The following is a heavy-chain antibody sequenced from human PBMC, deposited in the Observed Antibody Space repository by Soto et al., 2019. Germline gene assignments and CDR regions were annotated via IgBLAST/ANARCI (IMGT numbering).Heavy chain of an antibody. J-gene: IGHJ4*02. D-gene: IGHD6-19*01. Sequence: QVQLVQSGAEEKKPGASVKVSCKASGYSFTSYAMHWVRQAPGQRLEWMGWINAGNGNTKYSQKFQGRVTITRDTPASTAYMELSSLRSEDTAMYYCARAVAVPASCDYWGQGTLVTVSS. CDR3: ARAVAVPASCDY. V-gene: IGHV1-3*05. CDR2: INAGNGNT. CDR1: GYSFTSYA.